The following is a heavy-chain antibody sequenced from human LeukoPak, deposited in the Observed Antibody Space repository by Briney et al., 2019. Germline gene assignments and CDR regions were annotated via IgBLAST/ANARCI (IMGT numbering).Heavy chain of an antibody. Sequence: GASVKVSCKASGYTFTGYYMHWVRQAPGQGLEWMGWINPNSGGTNYAQKFQGWVTMTRDTSISTAYMELSRLRSGDTAVYYCATSYSGSYYGDYYGMDVWGQGTTVTVSS. V-gene: IGHV1-2*04. CDR3: ATSYSGSYYGDYYGMDV. CDR2: INPNSGGT. J-gene: IGHJ6*02. D-gene: IGHD1-26*01. CDR1: GYTFTGYY.